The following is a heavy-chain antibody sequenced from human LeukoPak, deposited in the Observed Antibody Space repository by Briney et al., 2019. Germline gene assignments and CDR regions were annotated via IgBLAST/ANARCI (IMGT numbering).Heavy chain of an antibody. D-gene: IGHD2-2*01. J-gene: IGHJ4*02. CDR2: IWYDGSNK. Sequence: PGRSLRLSCAASGFTFSSYGMHWVRQAPGKGLEWVAVIWYDGSNKYYADSVKGRFTISRDNSKNTLYLQMNSLRAEDTAVYYCAKEGIGYCSSTSCLRNLDYWGRGTLVTVSS. CDR3: AKEGIGYCSSTSCLRNLDY. V-gene: IGHV3-33*06. CDR1: GFTFSSYG.